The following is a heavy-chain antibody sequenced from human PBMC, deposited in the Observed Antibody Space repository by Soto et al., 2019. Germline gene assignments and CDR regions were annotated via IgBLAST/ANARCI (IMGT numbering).Heavy chain of an antibody. CDR1: GASISSTCW. CDR3: XXXXXXXXXXGMDV. J-gene: IGHJ6*02. Sequence: QVQLQESGPGLVKPSGTLSLTCAVSGASISSTCWWTWVRQPPGKGLEWIGEIYYSGSTNYNPSLKSRATISVDKSTNQFSLKVSSVTXAXTXXYYXXXXXXXXXXXGMDVWGQGTTVTVSS. CDR2: IYYSGST. V-gene: IGHV4-4*02.